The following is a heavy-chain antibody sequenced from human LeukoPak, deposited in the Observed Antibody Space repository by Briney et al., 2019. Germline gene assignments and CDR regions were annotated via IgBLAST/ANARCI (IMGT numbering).Heavy chain of an antibody. Sequence: ASVKVSCKASGYTFTSYGICWVRQAPGQGLEWMGWISAYNGNTNYAQKLQGRVTMTTDTSTSTAYMELRSLRSDDTAVYYCATQHSGSYYFDYWGQGTLVTVSS. CDR1: GYTFTSYG. J-gene: IGHJ4*02. D-gene: IGHD1-26*01. V-gene: IGHV1-18*01. CDR2: ISAYNGNT. CDR3: ATQHSGSYYFDY.